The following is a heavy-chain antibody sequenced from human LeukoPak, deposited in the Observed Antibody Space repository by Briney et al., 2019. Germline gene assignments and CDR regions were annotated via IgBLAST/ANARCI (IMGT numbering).Heavy chain of an antibody. V-gene: IGHV1-18*01. CDR3: ARGGIAALTARGTITDDYFDY. J-gene: IGHJ4*02. CDR1: GYTFTSYG. Sequence: ASVKVSCKASGYTFTSYGISWVRQAPGQGLEWMGWISAYNGNTNYAQKPQGRVTMTTDTSTSTAYMELRSLRSDDTAVYYCARGGIAALTARGTITDDYFDYWGQGTLVTVSS. CDR2: ISAYNGNT. D-gene: IGHD6-6*01.